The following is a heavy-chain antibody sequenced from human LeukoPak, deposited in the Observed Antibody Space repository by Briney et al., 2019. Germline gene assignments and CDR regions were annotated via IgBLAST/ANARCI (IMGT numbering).Heavy chain of an antibody. V-gene: IGHV1-2*02. Sequence: ASVTVSCKASGYTFTGYYMHWVRQAPGQGLEWMGWINPNSGGTNYAQKFQGRVTMARDTSISTAYMELSRLRSDDTAVYYCARDLKKYYYYYGMDVWGQGTTVTVSS. CDR1: GYTFTGYY. J-gene: IGHJ6*02. CDR2: INPNSGGT. CDR3: ARDLKKYYYYYGMDV.